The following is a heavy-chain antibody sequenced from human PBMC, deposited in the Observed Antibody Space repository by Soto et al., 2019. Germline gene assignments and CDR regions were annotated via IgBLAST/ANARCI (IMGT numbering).Heavy chain of an antibody. Sequence: QITLKESGPTLVKPTQTPTLTCTLSGFSLSTRGVGVGWIRQSPGKALEWLAFIYWDDDKRYSPSLKRRLTITKDTSKNQVVFTMTNMDPVDTGTYYCANSRAHPPYYMDVWGRGTTVTVSS. J-gene: IGHJ6*03. V-gene: IGHV2-5*02. CDR3: ANSRAHPPYYMDV. CDR2: IYWDDDK. CDR1: GFSLSTRGVG.